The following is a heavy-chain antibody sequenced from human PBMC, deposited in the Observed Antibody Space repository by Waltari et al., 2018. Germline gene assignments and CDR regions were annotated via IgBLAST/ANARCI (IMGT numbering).Heavy chain of an antibody. V-gene: IGHV4-38-2*02. CDR1: GYSISNDLF. D-gene: IGHD2-15*01. Sequence: QESGPGLVKPSETVSLICAVSGYSISNDLFWGWIRQPPGKGLEWIGSISHTGGTAYSPSLGSRFTISLDTSNNQFSLKVTSVTAADTAVYYCARDLIGGHHAYWGQGILVTVSS. CDR2: ISHTGGT. CDR3: ARDLIGGHHAY. J-gene: IGHJ4*02.